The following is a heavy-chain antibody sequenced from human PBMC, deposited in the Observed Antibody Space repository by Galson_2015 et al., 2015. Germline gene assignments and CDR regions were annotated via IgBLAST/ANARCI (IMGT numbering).Heavy chain of an antibody. CDR2: INTSGTRT. V-gene: IGHV3-11*01. Sequence: SLRLSCAVSGFTFSEYYMSWIRQAPGKGLEWISYINTSGTRTFYADSVKGRFTISRDNAKNSLYLQMNSLGVEDTAVYFCARARRNNGDYHVFDFWGQGTLVTVSS. D-gene: IGHD4-17*01. CDR3: ARARRNNGDYHVFDF. CDR1: GFTFSEYY. J-gene: IGHJ4*02.